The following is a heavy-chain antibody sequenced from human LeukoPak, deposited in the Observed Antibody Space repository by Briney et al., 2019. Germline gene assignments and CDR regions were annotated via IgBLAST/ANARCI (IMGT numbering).Heavy chain of an antibody. J-gene: IGHJ4*02. CDR3: ARVGSGAATTH. V-gene: IGHV4-59*01. CDR1: GGSISSYY. Sequence: SETLSLTCTVSGGSISSYYWSWIRQPPGKGLEWIGNIYYSGSTNYNPSLKSRVTISVDTSKNQFSLKLSSVTAADTAVYYCARVGSGAATTHWGQGTLVTVSS. D-gene: IGHD2-15*01. CDR2: IYYSGST.